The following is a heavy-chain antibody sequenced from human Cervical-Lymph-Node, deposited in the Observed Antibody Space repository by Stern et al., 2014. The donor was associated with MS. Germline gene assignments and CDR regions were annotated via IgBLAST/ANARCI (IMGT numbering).Heavy chain of an antibody. V-gene: IGHV1-46*01. CDR1: GYTFTSYY. CDR3: ARSYGDYVGVDY. CDR2: INPSGGST. Sequence: QLQLVQSGALVKKPAASVKASCKASGYTFTSYYMQWVRQTPVQEIEWMGIINPSGGSTSYAQKFQGRVTMTRDTSTSTVYMELSSLRSEDTAVYYCARSYGDYVGVDYWGQGTLVTVSS. J-gene: IGHJ4*02. D-gene: IGHD4-17*01.